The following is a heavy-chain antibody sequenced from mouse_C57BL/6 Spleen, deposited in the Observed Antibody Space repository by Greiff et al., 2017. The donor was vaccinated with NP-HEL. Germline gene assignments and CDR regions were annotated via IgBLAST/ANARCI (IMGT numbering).Heavy chain of an antibody. CDR2: IYPGDGDT. CDR3: ARIYYYGSSFYFDY. D-gene: IGHD1-1*01. J-gene: IGHJ2*01. V-gene: IGHV1-82*01. Sequence: VQLQQSGPELVKPGASVKISCKASGYAFSSSWMNWVKQRPGKGLEWIGRIYPGDGDTNYNGKFKGKAKLTADKSSSTAYMQLSSLTSEDSAVYFCARIYYYGSSFYFDYWGQGTTLTVSS. CDR1: GYAFSSSW.